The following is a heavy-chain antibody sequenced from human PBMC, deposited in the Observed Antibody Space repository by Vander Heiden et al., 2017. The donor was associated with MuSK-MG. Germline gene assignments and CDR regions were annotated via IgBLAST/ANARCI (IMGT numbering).Heavy chain of an antibody. J-gene: IGHJ1*01. CDR1: GFTVRDSY. Sequence: EVQLVESGGGLVQPGGSLRLPCAASGFTVRDSYVRWVRQAPGKGLEWVAIIYSGGTTYYADSVKDRFTISRDNSKNTLYLQMNSLRAEDTAVYYCARGPPNSSGYYYKGYFQHWGQGTLVTVSS. D-gene: IGHD3-22*01. CDR2: IYSGGTT. V-gene: IGHV3-66*01. CDR3: ARGPPNSSGYYYKGYFQH.